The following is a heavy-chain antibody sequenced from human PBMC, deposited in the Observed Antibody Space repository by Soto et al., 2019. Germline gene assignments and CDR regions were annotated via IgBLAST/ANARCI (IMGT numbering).Heavy chain of an antibody. CDR1: GGTFSSYA. J-gene: IGHJ6*02. Sequence: QVQLVQSGAEVKKPGSSVKVSCKASGGTFSSYAISWVRQAPGQGLEWMGGIIPIFGTANYAQEFQGRVTITADESTSTAYMELRRLRSEDTVVYYCASHGIPGTWVYYGMDVWGQGTTVTVSS. CDR3: ASHGIPGTWVYYGMDV. D-gene: IGHD1-7*01. CDR2: IIPIFGTA. V-gene: IGHV1-69*12.